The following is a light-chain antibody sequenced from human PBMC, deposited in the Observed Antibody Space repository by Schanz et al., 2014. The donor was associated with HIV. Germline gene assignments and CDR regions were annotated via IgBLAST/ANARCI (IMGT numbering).Light chain of an antibody. J-gene: IGKJ5*01. V-gene: IGKV3-15*01. CDR1: QSVRNN. CDR3: LQRSSWPIT. CDR2: GAS. Sequence: EIVMTQSPATLSVSPGERATLSCRASQSVRNNLAWYQQKPGQAPRLLIYGASTRATGIPARFSGSGSGTEFTLTISSLQSEDFAVYYCLQRSSWPITFGPGTRLEIK.